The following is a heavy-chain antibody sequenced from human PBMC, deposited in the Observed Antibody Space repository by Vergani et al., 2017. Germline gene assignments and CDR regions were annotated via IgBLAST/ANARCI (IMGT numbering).Heavy chain of an antibody. CDR1: GGTFSSSA. J-gene: IGHJ6*02. CDR3: ARGGPRIVVVPAAMVHYYYYYGMDV. CDR2: IIPIFGTA. V-gene: IGHV1-69*12. Sequence: QVQLVQSGAEVKKPGSSVKVSCKASGGTFSSSAISWVRQAPGQGLEWMGGIIPIFGTANYAQKFQGRVTITADESTSTAYMELSSLRSEDTAVYYCARGGPRIVVVPAAMVHYYYYYGMDVWGQGTTVTVSS. D-gene: IGHD2-2*01.